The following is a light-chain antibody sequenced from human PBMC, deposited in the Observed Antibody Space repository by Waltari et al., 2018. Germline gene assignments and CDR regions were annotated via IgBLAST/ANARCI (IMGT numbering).Light chain of an antibody. J-gene: IGKJ1*01. CDR2: RST. Sequence: DIQMTQSPLSLSASVGERVTITCRASQSLKIFLNLYQQKPGRAPKPPNPRSTSLQGGVPSRFSGCGSETDFTLIISSLQPEDFATYYCQQSYTTPLFGQGTDVEV. CDR3: QQSYTTPL. V-gene: IGKV1-39*01. CDR1: QSLKIF.